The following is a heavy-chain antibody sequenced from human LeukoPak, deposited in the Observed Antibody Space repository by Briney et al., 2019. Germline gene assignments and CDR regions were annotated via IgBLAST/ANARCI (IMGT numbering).Heavy chain of an antibody. J-gene: IGHJ4*02. CDR3: ARGSYWALY. V-gene: IGHV3-48*01. CDR2: ISSSSSNI. D-gene: IGHD1-26*01. CDR1: GFTFSSYS. Sequence: GGSLRLSCAASGFTFSSYSMNWVRQAPGKGLEWVSYISSSSSNIYYADSVKGRVTISRDNAKNSLYLQMNSLGAEDTAVYYCARGSYWALYWGQGTLVTVSS.